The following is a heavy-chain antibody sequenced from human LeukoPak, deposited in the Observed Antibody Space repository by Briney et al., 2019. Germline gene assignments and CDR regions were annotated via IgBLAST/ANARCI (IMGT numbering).Heavy chain of an antibody. CDR3: ARLISASSSRFSDY. J-gene: IGHJ4*02. D-gene: IGHD3-3*02. CDR1: GFTFSSYA. Sequence: GGSLRLTCAASGFTFSSYAMSWVRQAPGKGLEWVSAISISGENTYYADSVKGRFTISRDTSRNTLYLQMHSLRAEDTAVYYCARLISASSSRFSDYWGQGTLVTVSS. CDR2: ISISGENT. V-gene: IGHV3-23*01.